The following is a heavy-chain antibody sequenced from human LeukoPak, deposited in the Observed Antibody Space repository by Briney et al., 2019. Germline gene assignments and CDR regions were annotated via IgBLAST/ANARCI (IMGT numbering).Heavy chain of an antibody. CDR3: ARSGIAAAGVDALDI. V-gene: IGHV5-51*01. Sequence: GESLKISCKGSGYSFTSYWIGWVRQMPGKGLEWMGIIYPGDSDTRYSPSFQGQVTISADKSISTAYLQWSSLKASDTAMYYCARSGIAAAGVDALDIWGQGTMVTVSS. CDR1: GYSFTSYW. D-gene: IGHD6-13*01. CDR2: IYPGDSDT. J-gene: IGHJ3*02.